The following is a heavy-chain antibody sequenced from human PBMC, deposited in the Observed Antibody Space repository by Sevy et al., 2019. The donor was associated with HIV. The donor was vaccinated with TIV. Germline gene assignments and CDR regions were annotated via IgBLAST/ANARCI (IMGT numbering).Heavy chain of an antibody. CDR2: IRNSGANT. D-gene: IGHD6-19*01. CDR3: EKEWTLLSDWYGEFDY. V-gene: IGHV3-23*01. CDR1: GFTFTNYG. J-gene: IGHJ4*02. Sequence: GGSLRLSCAASGFTFTNYGMHWVRQAPGKGLEWVSGIRNSGANTDYADSVRGRFTVSRDNSKNTVYLQLNSLRAEDTAIYYCEKEWTLLSDWYGEFDYWGKGTLVTVSS.